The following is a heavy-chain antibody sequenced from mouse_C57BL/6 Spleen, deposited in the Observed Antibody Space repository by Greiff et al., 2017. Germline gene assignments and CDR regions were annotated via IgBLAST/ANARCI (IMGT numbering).Heavy chain of an antibody. J-gene: IGHJ2*01. CDR3: ARHYYGRGYFDY. Sequence: QVQLQQPGAELVKPGASVKMSCKASGYTFTSYWITGVKQRPGQGLEWIGDIYPGSGSTNYNEKLKSKATLTVDTSSSTAYMQLSSLTSEDPAVYYCARHYYGRGYFDYWGQGTTLTVSS. CDR2: IYPGSGST. V-gene: IGHV1-55*01. D-gene: IGHD1-1*01. CDR1: GYTFTSYW.